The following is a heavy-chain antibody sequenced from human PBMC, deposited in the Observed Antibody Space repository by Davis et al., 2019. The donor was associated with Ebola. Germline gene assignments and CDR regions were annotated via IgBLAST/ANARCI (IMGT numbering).Heavy chain of an antibody. V-gene: IGHV4-39*07. Sequence: MPSETLSPTCTLPGASTTTTSYYWGWIRQPPGKGLEWIGSIYYSGSTSYNPSLKSRVTISVDTSKNQFSLKLSSVTAAHTDVYYCARAVATSPFYDWFYPWGQGTLIAVSS. CDR3: ARAVATSPFYDWFYP. CDR1: GASTTTTSYY. CDR2: IYYSGST. D-gene: IGHD5-12*01. J-gene: IGHJ5*02.